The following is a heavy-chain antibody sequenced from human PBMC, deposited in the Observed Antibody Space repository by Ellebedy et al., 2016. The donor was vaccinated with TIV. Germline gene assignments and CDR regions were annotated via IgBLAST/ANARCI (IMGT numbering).Heavy chain of an antibody. J-gene: IGHJ6*02. D-gene: IGHD6-13*01. CDR3: ATIAAALYAADV. Sequence: AASVRVSCKAPGYTFPAYYIPWVRQPPGRGLEWVGGITPLIATTNYAQRFQGRVTITADESTDTAYMELSSLTSEDTAVYVFATIAAALYAADVWGQGTTVSVSS. CDR1: GYTFPAYY. CDR2: ITPLIATT. V-gene: IGHV1-69*13.